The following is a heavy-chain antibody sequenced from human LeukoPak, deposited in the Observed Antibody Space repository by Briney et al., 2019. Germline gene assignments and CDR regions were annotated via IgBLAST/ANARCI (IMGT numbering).Heavy chain of an antibody. CDR2: IKSDGSIT. Sequence: GGSLRLSCAASGFTFSSNWMHWVRQAPGKGLVWVSRIKSDGSITNYADSVKGRFTISRDDAKNTLYLQMNSLRAEDTAVYYCAGGSGSYPEYWGQGTLVTLSS. J-gene: IGHJ4*02. CDR3: AGGSGSYPEY. D-gene: IGHD3-10*01. CDR1: GFTFSSNW. V-gene: IGHV3-74*01.